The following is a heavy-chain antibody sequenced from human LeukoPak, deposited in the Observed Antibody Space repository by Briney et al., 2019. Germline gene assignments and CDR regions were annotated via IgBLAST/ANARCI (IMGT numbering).Heavy chain of an antibody. CDR1: GGSFSGYY. V-gene: IGHV4-34*01. CDR3: ARRGYCSGTNCYIFDY. Sequence: SETLSLTCAVYGGSFSGYYWSWIRQPPGKGLEWIGEINHSGSTNYNPSLKSRVTISVDTSKNQFSLKLSSVTAADTPVYYCARRGYCSGTNCYIFDYWGQGTLVTVSS. J-gene: IGHJ4*02. D-gene: IGHD2-2*02. CDR2: INHSGST.